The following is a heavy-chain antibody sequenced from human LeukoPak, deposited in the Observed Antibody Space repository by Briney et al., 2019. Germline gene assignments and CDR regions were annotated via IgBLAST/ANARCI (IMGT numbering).Heavy chain of an antibody. D-gene: IGHD2-2*01. CDR3: ATPPSIPAAPNDY. CDR1: GSTVTDYY. J-gene: IGHJ4*02. V-gene: IGHV1-69-2*01. Sequence: GASVKVSCKASGSTVTDYYIHWVQQAPGKGLEWMGRVDPEEGETIYADRFQGRLIITADTFTDTAYMELSSLRSEDTAVYFCATPPSIPAAPNDYWGQGTLVTVSS. CDR2: VDPEEGET.